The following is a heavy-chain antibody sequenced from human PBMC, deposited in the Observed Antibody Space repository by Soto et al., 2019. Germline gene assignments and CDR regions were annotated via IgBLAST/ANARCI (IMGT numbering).Heavy chain of an antibody. Sequence: PGGSLRLSCSASGFIFSDSAIHWVRQAPGKGLEWVGRIKSKPNNYATAYAASVKGRFTISRDDSKDTAFLQMNSLKTEDTAVYYCTGRRMTTSASFDYWGQGTLVTVSS. J-gene: IGHJ4*02. V-gene: IGHV3-73*01. CDR3: TGRRMTTSASFDY. CDR1: GFIFSDSA. CDR2: IKSKPNNYAT. D-gene: IGHD4-4*01.